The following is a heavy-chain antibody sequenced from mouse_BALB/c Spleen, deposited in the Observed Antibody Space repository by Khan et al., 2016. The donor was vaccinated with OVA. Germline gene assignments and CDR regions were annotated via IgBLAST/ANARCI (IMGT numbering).Heavy chain of an antibody. J-gene: IGHJ3*01. V-gene: IGHV1-4*01. Sequence: QVQLKQSGAELARPGASVKMSCTASGYTFTSYTIHWIKQRPGQGLEWIGYINPSSGYTNYNQKFKDKATLTADKSSPTAYMQLSSLTSDDSAVYYCARDGAYYRNDGWFAYWGQGTLVTVSA. CDR1: GYTFTSYT. CDR2: INPSSGYT. CDR3: ARDGAYYRNDGWFAY. D-gene: IGHD2-14*01.